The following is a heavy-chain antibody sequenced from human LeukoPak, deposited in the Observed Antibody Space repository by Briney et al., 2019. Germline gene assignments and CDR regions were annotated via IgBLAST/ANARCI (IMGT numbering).Heavy chain of an antibody. CDR3: ARHGYSSSWRQKGAFDI. CDR2: INHSGST. D-gene: IGHD6-13*01. CDR1: GGSFSGYY. Sequence: SETLSLTCAVYGGSFSGYYWSWIRQPPGKGLEWIGEINHSGSTNYNPSLKSRVTISVDTSKNQFSLKLSSVTAADTAVYYCARHGYSSSWRQKGAFDIWGQGTMVTVSS. V-gene: IGHV4-34*01. J-gene: IGHJ3*02.